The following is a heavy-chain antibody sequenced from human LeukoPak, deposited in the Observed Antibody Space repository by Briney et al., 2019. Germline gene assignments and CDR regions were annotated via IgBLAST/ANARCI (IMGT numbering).Heavy chain of an antibody. V-gene: IGHV1-69*04. CDR1: GGTFSSYA. J-gene: IGHJ6*02. CDR3: ARDCSGGSCYSDV. CDR2: IIPILGIA. Sequence: ASVKVSCKASGGTFSSYAISWVRQAPGQGLEWMGRIIPILGIANYAQKFQGRVTITADKSTSTAYMELSSLRSEDTAVYYCARDCSGGSCYSDVWGQGTTVTVSS. D-gene: IGHD2-15*01.